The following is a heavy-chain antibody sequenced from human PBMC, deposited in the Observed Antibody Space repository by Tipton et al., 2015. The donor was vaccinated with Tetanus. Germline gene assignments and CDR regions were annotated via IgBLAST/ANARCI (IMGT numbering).Heavy chain of an antibody. CDR3: ARDRGDYIYYGMDV. CDR2: IDPNSGGT. D-gene: IGHD3-22*01. J-gene: IGHJ6*02. CDR1: GYTFTGYY. V-gene: IGHV1-2*02. Sequence: QLVQSGAEVKKPGASLKVSCKASGYTFTGYYLYWVRQAPGQGLEWMGWIDPNSGGTAYAQKFQGRATMTRDTSISTVDMELSRLRSDDTAVYYCARDRGDYIYYGMDVWGPGTTVTVSS.